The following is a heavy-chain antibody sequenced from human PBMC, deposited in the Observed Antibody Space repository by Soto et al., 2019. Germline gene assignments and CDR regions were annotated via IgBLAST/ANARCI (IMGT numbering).Heavy chain of an antibody. CDR3: ARVPDR. J-gene: IGHJ5*02. Sequence: SETLSLTWPVSSASLTSRSYYWGWIRQPPGKGLEWIGSIYYSGSTYYNPSLKSRVAISVDTSKNQFSLKLSSVTAADTAVYYCARVPDRWGQGTLVTVS. V-gene: IGHV4-39*01. CDR1: SASLTSRSYY. D-gene: IGHD2-2*01. CDR2: IYYSGST.